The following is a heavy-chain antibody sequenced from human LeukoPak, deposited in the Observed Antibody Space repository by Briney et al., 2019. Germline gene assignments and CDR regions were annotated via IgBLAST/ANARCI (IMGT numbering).Heavy chain of an antibody. V-gene: IGHV1-2*04. Sequence: ASVKVSCKASGYTFTDYYMHWVRQAPGQGLEWMGWINPNSGGTNYAQKFQGWVTMTRDTSISTAYMELSRLRSDDTAVYYCARGDYDILTDPGGYYYYGMDVWGQGTTVTVSS. CDR3: ARGDYDILTDPGGYYYYGMDV. D-gene: IGHD3-9*01. CDR2: INPNSGGT. CDR1: GYTFTDYY. J-gene: IGHJ6*02.